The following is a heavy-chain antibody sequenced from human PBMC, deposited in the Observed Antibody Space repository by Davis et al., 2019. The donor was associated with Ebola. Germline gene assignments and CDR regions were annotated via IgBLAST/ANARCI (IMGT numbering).Heavy chain of an antibody. V-gene: IGHV3-74*01. CDR2: INSDGSST. D-gene: IGHD3-3*01. J-gene: IGHJ6*04. Sequence: HTGGSLRLSCAASGFTFSSYWMHWVRQAPGKGLVWVPRINSDGSSTSYADSVKGRFTISRHNSKNTLYLQMNSLRAEDTAVYYCAKSGLSFGVVKYHYGMDVWGKGTTVTVSS. CDR3: AKSGLSFGVVKYHYGMDV. CDR1: GFTFSSYW.